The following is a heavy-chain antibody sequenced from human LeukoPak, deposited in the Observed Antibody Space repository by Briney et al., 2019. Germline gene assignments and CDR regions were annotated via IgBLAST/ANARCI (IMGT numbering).Heavy chain of an antibody. CDR3: ARDRGSYGPVTD. Sequence: GGSLRLSCAASGFTFSSYAMHWVRQAPGKGVEWVAVISYDGNNKYYADSVKGRFTISRDNSKNTLYLQMNSLRAEDTAVYYCARDRGSYGPVTDWGQGTLVTVSS. J-gene: IGHJ4*02. V-gene: IGHV3-30*04. CDR1: GFTFSSYA. D-gene: IGHD5-18*01. CDR2: ISYDGNNK.